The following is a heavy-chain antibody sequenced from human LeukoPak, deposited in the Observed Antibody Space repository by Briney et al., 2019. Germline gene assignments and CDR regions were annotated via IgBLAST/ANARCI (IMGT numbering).Heavy chain of an antibody. CDR3: ASYSSSWPNDAFDI. J-gene: IGHJ3*02. CDR1: GFTFSDYA. D-gene: IGHD6-13*01. CDR2: ISGSGGSR. V-gene: IGHV3-23*01. Sequence: PGGSLRLSCAASGFTFSDYAMSWVRQAPGKGLEWVSGISGSGGSRYYADSVKGRFTISRDNSKNTLYLQMSSLRAEDTAVYYCASYSSSWPNDAFDIWGQGTMVTVSS.